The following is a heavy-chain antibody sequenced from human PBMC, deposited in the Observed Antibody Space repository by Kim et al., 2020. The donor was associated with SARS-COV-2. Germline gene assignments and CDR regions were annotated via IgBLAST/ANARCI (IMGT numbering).Heavy chain of an antibody. Sequence: TNYTPPLKSRVSMSLDTSKKQVSLKLSSVTAADTAVYYCARDGSNWPFDYWGQGTLVTVSS. CDR2: T. CDR3: ARDGSNWPFDY. V-gene: IGHV4-4*07. D-gene: IGHD1-20*01. J-gene: IGHJ4*02.